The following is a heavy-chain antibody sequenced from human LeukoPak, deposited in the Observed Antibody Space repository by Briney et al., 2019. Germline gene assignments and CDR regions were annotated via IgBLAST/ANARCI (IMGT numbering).Heavy chain of an antibody. V-gene: IGHV3-23*01. J-gene: IGHJ4*02. Sequence: PGGSLRLSCAASGFTLYTFGSYWMHWVRQAPGKGLEWVSAISGSGGSTYYADSVKGRFTISRDNSKNTLYLQMNSLRAEDTAVYYCAKDLTTEYWGQGTLVTVSS. CDR2: ISGSGGST. CDR3: AKDLTTEY. D-gene: IGHD1-14*01. CDR1: GFTLYTFG.